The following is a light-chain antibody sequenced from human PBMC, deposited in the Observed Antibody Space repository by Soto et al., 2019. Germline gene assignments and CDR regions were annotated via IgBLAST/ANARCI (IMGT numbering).Light chain of an antibody. CDR3: QHYDHLPIT. CDR1: QDITNY. CDR2: DAS. V-gene: IGKV1-33*01. Sequence: DIHMTQSPSSLSASVGDRVTITCQASQDITNYLNWYQQKPGRAPRLLLYDASSLETGVPSRFSGSGSGTDFTLTISSLQPEDVATYYCQHYDHLPITFGQGTRWRL. J-gene: IGKJ5*01.